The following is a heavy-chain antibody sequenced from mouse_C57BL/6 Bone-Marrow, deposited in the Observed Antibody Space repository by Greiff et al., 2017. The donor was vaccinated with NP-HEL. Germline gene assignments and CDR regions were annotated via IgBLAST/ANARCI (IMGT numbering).Heavy chain of an antibody. Sequence: VQLQESGAELVRPGTSVKMSCKASGYTFTNYWLGWAKQRPGHGLEWIGDIYPGGGFTNYNEKFKGKAQLTADKSSSTAYMQFSSVTSEDSASYGCGAGLWYFDVWGTGTTVTVSS. J-gene: IGHJ1*03. CDR2: IYPGGGFT. CDR1: GYTFTNYW. CDR3: GAGLWYFDV. V-gene: IGHV1-63*01.